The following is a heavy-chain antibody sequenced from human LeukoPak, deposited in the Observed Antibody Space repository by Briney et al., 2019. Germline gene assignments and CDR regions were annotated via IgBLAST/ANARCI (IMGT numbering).Heavy chain of an antibody. Sequence: SETLSLTCTVSGGSISSYYWSWIRQPPGKGLEWIGYIYYSGSTNYNPSLKSRVAISVDTSKNQFSLKLSSVTAADTAVYYCARESSYGDYLDYWGQGTLVTVSS. CDR3: ARESSYGDYLDY. CDR1: GGSISSYY. D-gene: IGHD4-17*01. CDR2: IYYSGST. V-gene: IGHV4-59*01. J-gene: IGHJ4*02.